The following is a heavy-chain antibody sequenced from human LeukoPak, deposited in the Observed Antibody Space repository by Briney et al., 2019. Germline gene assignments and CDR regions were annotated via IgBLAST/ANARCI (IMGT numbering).Heavy chain of an antibody. J-gene: IGHJ4*02. CDR2: IYYSGSA. Sequence: SETLSLTCTVSGGSISSYYWSWTRQPPGKGLEWIGYIYYSGSANYNPSLKSRVTISVDTSKNQFSLKLSSVTAADTAVYYCARESKDYSNYIFDYWGQGTLVTVSS. CDR3: ARESKDYSNYIFDY. V-gene: IGHV4-59*01. CDR1: GGSISSYY. D-gene: IGHD4-11*01.